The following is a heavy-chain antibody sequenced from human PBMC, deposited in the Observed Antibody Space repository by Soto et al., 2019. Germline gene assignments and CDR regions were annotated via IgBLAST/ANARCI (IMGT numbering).Heavy chain of an antibody. D-gene: IGHD6-19*01. V-gene: IGHV3-74*01. CDR2: IHGDGNSI. CDR3: ARGPYSGWTSNPSGQANGWFDP. J-gene: IGHJ5*02. CDR1: GFTFSSYW. Sequence: PGGSLRLSCAASGFTFSSYWMHWVRQAPGKGLLWVSRIHGDGNSIGYVDSVKGRFTISRDNAKNTLYLQMNSLRAEDTAVYYCARGPYSGWTSNPSGQANGWFDPWGQGTPVTVSS.